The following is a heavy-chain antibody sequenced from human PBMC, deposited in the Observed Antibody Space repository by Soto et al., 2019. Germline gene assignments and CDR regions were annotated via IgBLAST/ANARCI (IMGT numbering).Heavy chain of an antibody. Sequence: SGGSLRLSCVASGLTLSNYVMTWVRQAPGEGLEWVSSITGSGDSINYADSVKGRFIIPRDNSKNTLYLQMSSLRADDTAVYYCAPMGVWGQGTTVTVSS. CDR2: ITGSGDSI. V-gene: IGHV3-23*01. CDR3: APMGV. CDR1: GLTLSNYV. J-gene: IGHJ6*02.